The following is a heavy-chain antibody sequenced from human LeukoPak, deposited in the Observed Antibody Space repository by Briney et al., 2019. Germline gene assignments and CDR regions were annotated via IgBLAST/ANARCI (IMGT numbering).Heavy chain of an antibody. CDR3: VRERFHGSGAPKFDY. V-gene: IGHV3-23*01. CDR2: ISGSGGST. CDR1: GFTFSSYA. D-gene: IGHD3-10*01. Sequence: GGSLRLSCAASGFTFSSYAMSWVRQAPGKGLEWVSAISGSGGSTYYADSVKGRFTISRDNAKNSLYLQMNSLTVEDMAVYYCVRERFHGSGAPKFDYWGQGTLVTVPS. J-gene: IGHJ4*02.